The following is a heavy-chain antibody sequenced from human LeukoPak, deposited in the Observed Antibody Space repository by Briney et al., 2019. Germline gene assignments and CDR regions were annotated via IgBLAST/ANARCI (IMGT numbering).Heavy chain of an antibody. CDR1: GGSFSGYY. Sequence: SETLSLTCAVYGGSFSGYYWSWIRQPPGKGLEWIGEINHSGSTNYNPSLKSRVTISVDTSKNQFSLKLSSVTAADTAVYYCASIDRYCSSTSCTDYHFDYWGQGTLVTVSP. CDR2: INHSGST. V-gene: IGHV4-34*01. CDR3: ASIDRYCSSTSCTDYHFDY. J-gene: IGHJ4*02. D-gene: IGHD2-2*01.